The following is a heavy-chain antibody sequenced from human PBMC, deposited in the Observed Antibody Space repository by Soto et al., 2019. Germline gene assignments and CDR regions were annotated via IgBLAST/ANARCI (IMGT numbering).Heavy chain of an antibody. CDR1: GDSVSSNSAA. V-gene: IGHV6-1*01. CDR3: ARLNNGDYYYYFGMDV. D-gene: IGHD1-1*01. CDR2: TYYRSKWYN. J-gene: IGHJ6*02. Sequence: PSQTLSLPCALSGDSVSSNSAAWNWIRQSPSRGLEWLGRTYYRSKWYNDYAVSVKSRITINPDTSKNQFSLQLNSVTPEDTAVYYCARLNNGDYYYYFGMDVWGQGTTVTVSS.